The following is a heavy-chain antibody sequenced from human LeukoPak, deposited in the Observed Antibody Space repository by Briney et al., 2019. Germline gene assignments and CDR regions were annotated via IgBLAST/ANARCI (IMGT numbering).Heavy chain of an antibody. CDR2: MSPNSGDT. D-gene: IGHD1-1*01. CDR3: ARGPPNWEYDY. CDR1: GYTFTSYD. V-gene: IGHV1-8*01. Sequence: ASVKVSCKASGYTFTSYDFNWVRQATGQRPEWMGWMSPNSGDTGYAQKFQDRVTMTRNTPISTAYMELSSLRSDDTAVYYCARGPPNWEYDYWGPGTLVTVSS. J-gene: IGHJ4*02.